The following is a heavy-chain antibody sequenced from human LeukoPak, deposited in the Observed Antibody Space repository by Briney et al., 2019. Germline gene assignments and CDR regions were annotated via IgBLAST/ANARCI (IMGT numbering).Heavy chain of an antibody. CDR1: GYSISTSNW. V-gene: IGHV4-28*01. Sequence: PSETLSLTCALSGYSISTSNWWGWFRQPPGKGLEWIGYIYYSGSTYYNPSLKSRVTMSVDTSKNQVSLKLSSVSAVDTAVYYRARNDHESGGFDNWGQGTLVTVSS. CDR3: ARNDHESGGFDN. CDR2: IYYSGST. D-gene: IGHD2-15*01. J-gene: IGHJ4*02.